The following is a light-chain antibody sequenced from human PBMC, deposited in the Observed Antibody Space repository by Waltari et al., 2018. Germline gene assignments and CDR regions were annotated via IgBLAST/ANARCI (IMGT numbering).Light chain of an antibody. CDR1: ASNIEGHG. CDR2: LNN. J-gene: IGLJ3*02. V-gene: IGLV1-44*01. CDR3: ASWDDILNGRV. Sequence: QSVLTQSPSASGAPGQRVTITCSGSASNIEGHGVEWYQQLPGTAPKLLMYLNNQRPSGVPDRFSGSTSGTSASLAISGLQSEDEADYYCASWDDILNGRVFGGGTKVTVL.